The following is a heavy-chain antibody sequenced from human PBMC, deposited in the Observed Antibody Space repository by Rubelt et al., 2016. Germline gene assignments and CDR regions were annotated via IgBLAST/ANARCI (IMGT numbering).Heavy chain of an antibody. CDR3: ARDLEQWLVFPGIGY. J-gene: IGHJ4*02. D-gene: IGHD6-19*01. CDR2: ISRSSSTI. CDR1: GFTFNSYG. V-gene: IGHV3-48*02. Sequence: EVQLLESGGGLVQPGGSLRLSCAASGFTFNSYGMNWVRQAPGKGLEWLSYISRSSSTIYYADSVKGRFTISRDNAKNSLYLQMNSLRDEDTAVYYCARDLEQWLVFPGIGYWGQGTLVSVSS.